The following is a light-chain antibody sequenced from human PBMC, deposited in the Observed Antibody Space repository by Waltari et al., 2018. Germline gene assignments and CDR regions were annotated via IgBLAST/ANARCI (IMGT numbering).Light chain of an antibody. CDR1: QSVSRT. CDR3: QHYVRLPAT. CDR2: GAS. J-gene: IGKJ1*01. V-gene: IGKV3-20*01. Sequence: EIVLTQSPGILSLSPGERATLSCRASQSVSRTLAWYQQRPGQAPRLLIYGASSRATCIPDRCSGGGSGTDFSLTISRLEPEDFAVYYCQHYVRLPATFGQGTKVEIK.